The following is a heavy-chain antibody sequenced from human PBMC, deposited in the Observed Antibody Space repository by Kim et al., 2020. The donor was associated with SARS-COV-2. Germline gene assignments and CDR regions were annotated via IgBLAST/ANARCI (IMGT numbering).Heavy chain of an antibody. Sequence: YHADSVRGRFTISVNNSKNTLFLQMNSLKADDEDIYYCAKDIWDFSGNDYWGQGTLVTVSS. D-gene: IGHD1-26*01. J-gene: IGHJ4*02. V-gene: IGHV3-23*01. CDR3: AKDIWDFSGNDY.